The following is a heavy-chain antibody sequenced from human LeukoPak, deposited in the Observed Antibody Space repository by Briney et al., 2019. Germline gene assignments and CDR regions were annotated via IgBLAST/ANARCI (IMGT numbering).Heavy chain of an antibody. Sequence: GGSLRLSCAASGFTLSSYAMTWVRQAPGKGLEWVSDIGDSGATTYYADSVKGRFTISRDNSKNTLYLQMNTLRAEDTALYYCARDVGFCSGDSCSFFDYWGQGDLVTVSS. CDR1: GFTLSSYA. CDR2: IGDSGATT. V-gene: IGHV3-23*01. J-gene: IGHJ4*02. D-gene: IGHD2-15*01. CDR3: ARDVGFCSGDSCSFFDY.